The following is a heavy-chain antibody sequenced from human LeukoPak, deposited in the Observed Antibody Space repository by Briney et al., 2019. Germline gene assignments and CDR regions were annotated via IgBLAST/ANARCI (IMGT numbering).Heavy chain of an antibody. D-gene: IGHD6-6*01. CDR1: GGSISSSSYY. CDR2: IYHSGST. J-gene: IGHJ4*02. Sequence: SETLSLTCTVSGGSISSSSYYWSWIRQPAGKGLEWIGEIYHSGSTNYNPSLKSRVTISVDKSKNQFSLKLSSVTAADTAVYYCAVIAARGSNALGYWGQGTLVTVSS. V-gene: IGHV4-61*05. CDR3: AVIAARGSNALGY.